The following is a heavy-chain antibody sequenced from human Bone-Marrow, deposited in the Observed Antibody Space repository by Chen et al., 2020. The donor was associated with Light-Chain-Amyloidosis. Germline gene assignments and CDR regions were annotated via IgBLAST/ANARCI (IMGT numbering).Heavy chain of an antibody. CDR3: ARRSRGNLFDY. D-gene: IGHD2-21*01. Sequence: QLHLQESGPGLVKPSETLSLTCSVSGGSISSSSHYWDFIRQPPGKGLGWIGSIYYSGSTDYNADLKSRVTMSVDTSKNQFSLKLSSVTAADTAVYYCARRSRGNLFDYWGQGSLVTVSS. V-gene: IGHV4-39*01. J-gene: IGHJ4*02. CDR1: GGSISSSSHY. CDR2: IYYSGST.